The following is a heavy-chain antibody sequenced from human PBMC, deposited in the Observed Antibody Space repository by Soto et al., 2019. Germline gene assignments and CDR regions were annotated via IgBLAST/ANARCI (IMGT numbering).Heavy chain of an antibody. CDR1: GYIFTNYA. CDR2: LNAGAGNT. D-gene: IGHD6-19*01. V-gene: IGHV1-3*01. J-gene: IGHJ4*02. Sequence: GASVKVSCKASGYIFTNYAVHWVRQDHLQRIEWMGCLNAGAGNTKSSRNFQGRVTFTRDPSASTAYMELSSLRSEDTAVYYCVRGGAVAGNINLDFWGRGTLVTVSS. CDR3: VRGGAVAGNINLDF.